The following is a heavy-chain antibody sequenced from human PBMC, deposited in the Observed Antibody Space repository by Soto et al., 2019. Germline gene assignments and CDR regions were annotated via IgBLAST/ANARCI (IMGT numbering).Heavy chain of an antibody. Sequence: QVQLVQSGAEVKKPGASVKVSCKASGYTFTSYDINWLRLAPGQGLEWMGWMNGDRDNTGCAQKFEGSPTIPKNTPKRTANRERSSLTSEDPAVYSCTRRKFAHCSSDLGGRGPLVPVSS. J-gene: IGHJ2*01. V-gene: IGHV1-8*01. CDR3: TRRKFAHCSSDL. CDR1: GYTFTSYD. CDR2: MNGDRDNT.